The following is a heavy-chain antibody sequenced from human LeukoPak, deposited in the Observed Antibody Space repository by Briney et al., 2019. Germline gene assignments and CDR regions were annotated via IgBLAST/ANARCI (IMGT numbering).Heavy chain of an antibody. CDR3: ARGLYSSGWYSD. CDR2: IYSGGST. J-gene: IGHJ1*01. CDR1: GFTFGDYA. Sequence: GGSLRLSCTGSGFTFGDYAMSWVRQAPGKGLEWVSVIYSGGSTYYADSVKGRFTISRDNSKNTLYLQMNSLRAEDTAVYYCARGLYSSGWYSDWGQGTLVTVSS. D-gene: IGHD6-19*01. V-gene: IGHV3-53*01.